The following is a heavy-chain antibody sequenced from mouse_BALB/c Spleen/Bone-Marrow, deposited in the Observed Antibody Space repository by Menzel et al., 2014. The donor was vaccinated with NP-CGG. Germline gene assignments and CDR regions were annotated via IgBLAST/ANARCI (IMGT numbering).Heavy chain of an antibody. D-gene: IGHD4-1*01. Sequence: EVKLVESGGGLVKPGGSLKLSCAASGFAFSSYDTSWVRQTPEKRLEWVATISSGGSYTYYPDSVKGRFTISRDNARNTLYLQMSSLRSEDTALYYCARPLTGAYFDYWGQGTTLTVSS. CDR1: GFAFSSYD. CDR3: ARPLTGAYFDY. CDR2: ISSGGSYT. J-gene: IGHJ2*01. V-gene: IGHV5-9*02.